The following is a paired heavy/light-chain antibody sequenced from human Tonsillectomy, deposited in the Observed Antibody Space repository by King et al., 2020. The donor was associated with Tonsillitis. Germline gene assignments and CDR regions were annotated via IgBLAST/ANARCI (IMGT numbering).Light chain of an antibody. V-gene: IGKV1-12*01. CDR2: AAS. Sequence: DIQLTQSPSSVSASVGDRVTITCRASQGISSWLAWYQQKPGKAPKLLIYAASSLQSGVPSRFSGSGSGTDFTLTINSLQPEDFATYYCQQTNSFPLTFGGGTKVEIK. J-gene: IGKJ4*01. CDR1: QGISSW. CDR3: QQTNSFPLT.
Heavy chain of an antibody. CDR1: GFSFDDYA. CDR3: AKADYSGGSDYYYPYYYNMDV. Sequence: EMQLVESGGGVVQPGGSLRLSCAASGFSFDDYAMHWVRQAPGKGLEWVSLISGDGGGTYYADSVKGRFTLSRDNSKNSLYLQMSSLRTEDSALYYCAKADYSGGSDYYYPYYYNMDVWGKGTTVTVSS. V-gene: IGHV3-43*02. D-gene: IGHD3-22*01. CDR2: ISGDGGGT. J-gene: IGHJ6*03.